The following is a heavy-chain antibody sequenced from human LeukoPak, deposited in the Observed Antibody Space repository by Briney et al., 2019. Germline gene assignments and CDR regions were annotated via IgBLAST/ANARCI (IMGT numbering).Heavy chain of an antibody. CDR2: VSWNSGVR. CDR3: KGRGGMGRGGGGYFFDN. CDR1: GLTFDDYA. J-gene: IGHJ4*02. V-gene: IGHV3-9*01. Sequence: GGSLRLSCAASGLTFDDYAMHWVRQVPGKGLEWVAGVSWNSGVRAYADSVKGRFTVSRDNAKNSLYLQMDSLRTEDTAVYFCKGRGGMGRGGGGYFFDNWGQGTLVTVSS. D-gene: IGHD3-10*01.